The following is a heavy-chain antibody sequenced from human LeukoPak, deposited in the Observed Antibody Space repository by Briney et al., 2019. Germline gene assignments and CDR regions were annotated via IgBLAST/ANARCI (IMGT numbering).Heavy chain of an antibody. CDR3: AKAVVAASIDDWFDP. CDR1: GFTFSSYA. V-gene: IGHV3-23*01. D-gene: IGHD2-2*02. Sequence: PGGSLRLSCAASGFTFSSYAMTWVRQAPGKGLEWVSSISGSISSIYYADSVKGRFTISRDNSKNTLFLQMNSLRAEDTAVYYCAKAVVAASIDDWFDPWGQGTLVTVSS. CDR2: ISGSISSI. J-gene: IGHJ5*02.